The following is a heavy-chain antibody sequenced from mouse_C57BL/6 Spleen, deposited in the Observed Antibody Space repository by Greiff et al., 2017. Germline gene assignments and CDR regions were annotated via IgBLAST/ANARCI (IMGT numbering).Heavy chain of an antibody. D-gene: IGHD1-1*01. CDR1: GYTFTDYY. CDR2: IGPGSGST. V-gene: IGHV1-77*01. CDR3: AREGVTTVVARYFDV. J-gene: IGHJ1*03. Sequence: QVQLQQSGAELVKPGASVKISCKASGYTFTDYYINWVKQRPGQGLEWIGKIGPGSGSTYYNEKFKGKATLTVDKSSSTAYMQLSSLTSEDSAVYYCAREGVTTVVARYFDVWGTGTTVTVSS.